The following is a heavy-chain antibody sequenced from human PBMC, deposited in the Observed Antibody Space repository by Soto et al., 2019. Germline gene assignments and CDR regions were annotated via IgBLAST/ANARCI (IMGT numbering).Heavy chain of an antibody. D-gene: IGHD5-12*01. J-gene: IGHJ6*02. CDR2: ISYSGST. Sequence: ETLSLTCTVSGGSISAYCWSWIRQPPGKGLEWIGYISYSGSTNYNPSLKSRVTISVDTSKNQFSLKLGSVTAADTAVYYCARVGIGYSGYEAVWGPGTTVTVSS. CDR1: GGSISAYC. V-gene: IGHV4-59*01. CDR3: ARVGIGYSGYEAV.